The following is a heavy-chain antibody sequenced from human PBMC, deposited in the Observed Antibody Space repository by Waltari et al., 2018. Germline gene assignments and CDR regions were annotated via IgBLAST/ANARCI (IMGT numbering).Heavy chain of an antibody. V-gene: IGHV4-31*09. D-gene: IGHD3-9*01. J-gene: IGHJ4*02. CDR2: FYHSGTT. CDR3: VRSSLDKKFDY. Sequence: QVQLQESGPGLVKPSQPLSLTCTVSGGSISSGDFYWTWIRQHPGKGLEWIGYFYHSGTTYYNPSLRSRVTISVDRSKNQFSLNLNSVTAADTAVYYCVRSSLDKKFDYWGQGTLVTVSS. CDR1: GGSISSGDFY.